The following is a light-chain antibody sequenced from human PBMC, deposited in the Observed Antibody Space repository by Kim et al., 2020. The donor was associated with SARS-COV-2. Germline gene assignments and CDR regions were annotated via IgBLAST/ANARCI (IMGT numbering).Light chain of an antibody. CDR1: KLGDKF. CDR2: HDS. J-gene: IGLJ2*01. V-gene: IGLV3-1*01. Sequence: SYELTQPPSVSVSPGQTASITCSGDKLGDKFPSWYQQRPGQSPVLVIYHDSMRPSGIPERFSGSNYGNTATLTISGTQSMDEADYYCQAWDSTTAPVFGG. CDR3: QAWDSTTAPV.